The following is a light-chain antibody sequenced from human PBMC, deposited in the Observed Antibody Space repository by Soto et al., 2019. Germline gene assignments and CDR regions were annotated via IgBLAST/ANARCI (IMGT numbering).Light chain of an antibody. CDR1: QSFSNY. CDR2: SAT. V-gene: IGKV1-16*01. CDR3: HQYKTYST. J-gene: IGKJ1*01. Sequence: EIQMTQSPSSVSASVGDRVTITCRTSQSFSNYLTWYQHKPGKAPKLLIYSATVLQSGVSSRFSGTGSETECTLTITDLQADDLATYFCHQYKTYSTFGQGTKVDI.